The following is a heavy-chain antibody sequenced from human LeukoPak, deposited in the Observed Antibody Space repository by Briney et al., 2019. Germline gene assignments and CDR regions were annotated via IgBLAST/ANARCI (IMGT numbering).Heavy chain of an antibody. CDR1: GFTFDVYA. CDR2: ISWNSGSI. V-gene: IGHV3-9*01. J-gene: IGHJ6*02. Sequence: PGRSLRLSCAASGFTFDVYAMRWVRQAPGKGLEWVSGISWNSGSIGYADSVKGRFSISRDNAKNSLYLQMHSLRAEHTALYYCAKGIRPPYYYYGMDVWGQGTTVTVSS. CDR3: AKGIRPPYYYYGMDV.